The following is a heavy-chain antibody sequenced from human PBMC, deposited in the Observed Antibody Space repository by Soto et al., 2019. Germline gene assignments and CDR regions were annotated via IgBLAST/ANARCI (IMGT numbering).Heavy chain of an antibody. V-gene: IGHV4-39*07. CDR2: INHSGST. CDR3: ARGPFANWFYP. Sequence: SETLSLTCTVSGGSISSSSYYWGWIRQPPGKGLEWIGKINHSGSTNYNPSLKSRVTISVDTSKNQFSLKLSSVTAADTAVYYCARGPFANWFYPWGQGTLVTVSS. J-gene: IGHJ5*02. D-gene: IGHD3-3*01. CDR1: GGSISSSSYY.